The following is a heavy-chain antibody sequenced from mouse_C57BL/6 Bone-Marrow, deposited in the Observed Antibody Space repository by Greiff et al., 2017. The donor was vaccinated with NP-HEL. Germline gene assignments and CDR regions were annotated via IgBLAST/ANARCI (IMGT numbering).Heavy chain of an antibody. J-gene: IGHJ3*01. Sequence: QVQLQQPGAELVKPGASVKLSCKASGYTFTSYWMQWVKQRPGQGLEWIGEIDPSDSYTNYNQKFKGKATLTVDTSPSTAYMQLSSLTSEDSAVYYCAREGPYGSSYPFAYWGQGTLVTVSA. CDR1: GYTFTSYW. CDR2: IDPSDSYT. D-gene: IGHD1-1*01. V-gene: IGHV1-50*01. CDR3: AREGPYGSSYPFAY.